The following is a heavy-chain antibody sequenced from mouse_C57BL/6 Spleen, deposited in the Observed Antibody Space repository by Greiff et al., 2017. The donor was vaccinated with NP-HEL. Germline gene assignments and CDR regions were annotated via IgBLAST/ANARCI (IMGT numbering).Heavy chain of an antibody. V-gene: IGHV5-9-1*02. D-gene: IGHD1-1*01. Sequence: EVMLVESGEGLVKPGGSLKLSCAASGFTFSSYAMSWVRQTPEKRLEWVAYISSGGDYIYYADTVKGRFTISRDNARNTLYLQMSSLKSEDTAMYYCTRDALIYYYGSSHWYFDVWGTGTTVTVSS. CDR2: ISSGGDYI. CDR3: TRDALIYYYGSSHWYFDV. J-gene: IGHJ1*03. CDR1: GFTFSSYA.